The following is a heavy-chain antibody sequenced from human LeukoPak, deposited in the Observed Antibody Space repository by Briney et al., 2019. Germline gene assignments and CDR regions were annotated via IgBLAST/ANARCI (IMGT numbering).Heavy chain of an antibody. V-gene: IGHV3-23*01. D-gene: IGHD2-15*01. J-gene: IGHJ4*02. Sequence: GGSLRLSCATSEITLSSYAMSWVRQAPGKGLEWVSAISGSGGRTYYADSVKGRFTISRDNSKNTLYLQMNSLRAEDTAVYYCAKARVVVAATISFDYWGQGTLVTVSS. CDR2: ISGSGGRT. CDR3: AKARVVVAATISFDY. CDR1: EITLSSYA.